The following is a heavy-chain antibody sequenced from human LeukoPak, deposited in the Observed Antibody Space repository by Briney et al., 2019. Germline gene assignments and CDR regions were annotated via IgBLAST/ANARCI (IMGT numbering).Heavy chain of an antibody. CDR1: GGSFSGYY. J-gene: IGHJ4*02. V-gene: IGHV4-59*01. CDR3: ARERRGVAAATDRSFDY. Sequence: SETLSLTCAVYGGSFSGYYWNWIRQPPGKGLEWIGYIYYSGSTNYNPSLKSRVTISVDTSKNQFSLKLRSVTAADTAVYFCARERRGVAAATDRSFDYWGQGTLVTVSS. D-gene: IGHD2-15*01. CDR2: IYYSGST.